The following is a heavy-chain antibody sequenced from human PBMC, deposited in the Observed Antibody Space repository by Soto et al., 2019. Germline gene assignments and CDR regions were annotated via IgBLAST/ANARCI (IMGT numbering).Heavy chain of an antibody. Sequence: KASETLSLTCSVSGGSIDNYYWSWIRQAPGKGLEWIGYVYHNGRTSYNPSLKSRVSISVDRSKNQFSLNLSSVTAADTAIYYCAKHEGYCSTTTCSNFDYWGQGTLVTVSS. CDR3: AKHEGYCSTTTCSNFDY. CDR2: VYHNGRT. D-gene: IGHD2-2*01. CDR1: GGSIDNYY. V-gene: IGHV4-59*01. J-gene: IGHJ4*02.